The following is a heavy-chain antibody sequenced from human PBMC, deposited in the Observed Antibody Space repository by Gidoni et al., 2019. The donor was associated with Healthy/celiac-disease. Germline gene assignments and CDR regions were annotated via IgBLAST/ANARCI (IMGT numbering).Heavy chain of an antibody. V-gene: IGHV1-69*01. D-gene: IGHD3-10*01. J-gene: IGHJ3*02. CDR3: ASPMLWFGSTVAFDI. CDR2: IIPIFGTA. Sequence: QVQLVQSGAEVQKPRSSVKVSCKASGGTFSTYAISWVRQAPGQGLEWMGGIIPIFGTANYAQKFQGRGTITADESTSTAYMELSSLRSEDTAVYYCASPMLWFGSTVAFDIWGQGTMVTVSS. CDR1: GGTFSTYA.